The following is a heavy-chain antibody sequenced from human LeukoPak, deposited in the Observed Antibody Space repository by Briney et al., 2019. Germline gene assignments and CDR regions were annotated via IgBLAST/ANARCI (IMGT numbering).Heavy chain of an antibody. CDR3: ARDSDIVVVPAALGWFDP. CDR1: GYTFTGYY. J-gene: IGHJ5*02. CDR2: INPNSGGT. V-gene: IGHV1-2*02. Sequence: ASVKVSCKASGYTFTGYYMHWVRQAPGQGLEWMGWINPNSGGTNYAQKFQGRVTMTRDTSISTAYMELSRLRSDDTAVYYCARDSDIVVVPAALGWFDPWGQGTLVTVSS. D-gene: IGHD2-2*01.